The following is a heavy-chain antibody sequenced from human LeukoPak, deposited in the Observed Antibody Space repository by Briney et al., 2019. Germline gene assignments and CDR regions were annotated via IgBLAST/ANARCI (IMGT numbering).Heavy chain of an antibody. CDR3: ARGSRSGRWITIFGVVTPNNWFDP. J-gene: IGHJ5*02. CDR2: IYTSGST. D-gene: IGHD3-3*01. Sequence: SETLSLTCTVSGGSISSGGYCWSWIRQHPGKGLEWIGRIYTSGSTNYNPSLKSRVTMSVDTSKNQFSLKLSSVTAADTAVYYCARGSRSGRWITIFGVVTPNNWFDPWGQGTLVTVSS. CDR1: GGSISSGGYC. V-gene: IGHV4-61*02.